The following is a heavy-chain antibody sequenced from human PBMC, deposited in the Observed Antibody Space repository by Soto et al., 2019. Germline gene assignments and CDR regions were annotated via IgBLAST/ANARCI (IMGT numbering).Heavy chain of an antibody. CDR3: ASDRDGYNS. V-gene: IGHV4-59*01. Sequence: SETLSLTCTVSGGSITTYYWNWIRQPPGKGLEWIGYIFYSGSPNYNPSLKSRVTISVDTSQNQISLKLRSVTAADTAVYYCASDRDGYNSWGRGTLVTVSS. D-gene: IGHD5-12*01. CDR1: GGSITTYY. CDR2: IFYSGSP. J-gene: IGHJ4*02.